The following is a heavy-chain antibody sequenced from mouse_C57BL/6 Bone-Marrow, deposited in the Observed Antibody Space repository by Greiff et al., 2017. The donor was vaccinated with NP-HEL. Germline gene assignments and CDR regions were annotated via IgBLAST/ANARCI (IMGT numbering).Heavy chain of an antibody. J-gene: IGHJ2*01. D-gene: IGHD1-1*02. V-gene: IGHV1-69*01. CDR1: GYTFTSYW. Sequence: QVQLQQSGAELVMPGASVKLSCKASGYTFTSYWMHWVKQRPGQGLEWIGEIDPSDSYTNYNQKFKGKSTLTVDKSSSTAYMQLSSLTSEDSAVYYCASCGFDYFDYWGQGTTLTVSS. CDR3: ASCGFDYFDY. CDR2: IDPSDSYT.